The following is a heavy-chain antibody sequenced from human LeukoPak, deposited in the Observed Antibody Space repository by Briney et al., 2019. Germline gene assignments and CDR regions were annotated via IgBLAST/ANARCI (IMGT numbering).Heavy chain of an antibody. V-gene: IGHV4-39*02. J-gene: IGHJ5*02. CDR2: IYYSGST. CDR3: ARESSIVGGT. Sequence: SETLSLTCTVSGGSISSSSYYWGWIRQPPGKGLEWIGSIYYSGSTYDNPSLKSRVTISVDTSKNQFSLKLSSVTAADTAVYYCARESSIVGGTWGQGTLVTVSS. CDR1: GGSISSSSYY. D-gene: IGHD1-26*01.